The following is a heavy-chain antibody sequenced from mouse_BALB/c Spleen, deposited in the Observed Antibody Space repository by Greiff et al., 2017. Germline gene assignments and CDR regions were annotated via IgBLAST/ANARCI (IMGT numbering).Heavy chain of an antibody. CDR3: ARNWADYDKGGYFDY. CDR1: GYTFTDYN. V-gene: IGHV1-18*01. J-gene: IGHJ2*01. Sequence: EVQLQESGPELVKPGASVKIPCKASGYTFTDYNMDWVKQSHGKSLEWIGDINPNNGGTIYNQKFKGKATLTVDKSSSTAYMELRSLTSEDTAVYYCARNWADYDKGGYFDYWGQGTTLTVSS. CDR2: INPNNGGT. D-gene: IGHD2-4*01.